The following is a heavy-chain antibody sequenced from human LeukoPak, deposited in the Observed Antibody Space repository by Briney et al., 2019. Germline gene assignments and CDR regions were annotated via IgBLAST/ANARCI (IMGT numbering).Heavy chain of an antibody. CDR2: INHSVGT. V-gene: IGHV4-34*01. D-gene: IGHD3-22*01. Sequence: SETLSLTCSVYSGSFSGYYWSWIRQPPGKGLEWIGEINHSVGTNYNPSLKSRVTMSLDTSKNQFSLKLSSVTAADTAVYYCARDSSLGYYYYMDVWGKGTTVTISS. CDR1: SGSFSGYY. CDR3: ARDSSLGYYYYMDV. J-gene: IGHJ6*03.